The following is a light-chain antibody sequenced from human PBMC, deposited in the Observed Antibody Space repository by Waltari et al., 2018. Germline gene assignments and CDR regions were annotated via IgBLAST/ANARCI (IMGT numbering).Light chain of an antibody. V-gene: IGKV1-5*01. CDR2: DAS. J-gene: IGKJ1*01. CDR3: QQYNSYPRT. Sequence: DIQMTQSPSTLSASVGDRVTIPCRASQSISSGLAWYQQKPGKAPKLLIYDASSLESGVPSRFSGSGSGTEFTLTISSLQPDDFATYYCQQYNSYPRTFGQGTKVEIK. CDR1: QSISSG.